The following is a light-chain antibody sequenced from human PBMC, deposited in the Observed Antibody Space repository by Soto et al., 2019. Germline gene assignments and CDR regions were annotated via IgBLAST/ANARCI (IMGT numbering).Light chain of an antibody. CDR3: QKYNSAPLT. CDR2: AAS. CDR1: HGLYHY. V-gene: IGKV1-27*01. Sequence: DIQMTQSPSSLSASVGDRVTITCRASHGLYHYLAWYQQKPGKVPKLLIYAASTLQSRVPSRFSSSGSGTDFTLTINSLQPEDAATYYCQKYNSAPLTFGQGTKVEIK. J-gene: IGKJ1*01.